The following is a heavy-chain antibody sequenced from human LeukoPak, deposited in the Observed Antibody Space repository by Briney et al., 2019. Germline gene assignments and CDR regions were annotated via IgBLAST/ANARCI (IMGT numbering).Heavy chain of an antibody. J-gene: IGHJ4*02. CDR2: IYYTGST. D-gene: IGHD6-13*01. CDR3: ARGFASSWYYFDY. CDR1: GGSISSGGYY. Sequence: SQTLSLTCTVSGGSISSGGYYWSWIRQHPGKGLEWIGYIYYTGSTNYNPSLKSRVTISVDTSKNQFSLKLSSVTAADTAVYYCARGFASSWYYFDYWGQGTLVTVSS. V-gene: IGHV4-61*08.